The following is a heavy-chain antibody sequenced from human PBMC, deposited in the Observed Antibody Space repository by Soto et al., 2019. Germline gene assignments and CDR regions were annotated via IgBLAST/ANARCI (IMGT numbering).Heavy chain of an antibody. Sequence: GGSLELSCAASEVTFSDYYMSWIRQAPGKGLEWVSYISNSGSTIYYADSVKGRFTISRDNAKNSLYLQMNSLRAEDTAVYYCARVRYYDSGSSINLFDPWGQGTLVTVSS. J-gene: IGHJ5*02. CDR3: ARVRYYDSGSSINLFDP. V-gene: IGHV3-11*01. D-gene: IGHD3-10*01. CDR1: EVTFSDYY. CDR2: ISNSGSTI.